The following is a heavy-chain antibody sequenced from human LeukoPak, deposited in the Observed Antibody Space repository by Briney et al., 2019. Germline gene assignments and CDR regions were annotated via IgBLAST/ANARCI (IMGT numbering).Heavy chain of an antibody. CDR3: AREVAVAAFDI. V-gene: IGHV3-74*01. Sequence: GGSLRLSCAASGFTFSSYWMHWVRQAPGKGLVWVSRIISDGSSTTYADSVKGRFTISRDNAKNTLYLQMNSLRAEDTAVYYCAREVAVAAFDIWGQGTMVTVSS. D-gene: IGHD6-19*01. J-gene: IGHJ3*02. CDR1: GFTFSSYW. CDR2: IISDGSST.